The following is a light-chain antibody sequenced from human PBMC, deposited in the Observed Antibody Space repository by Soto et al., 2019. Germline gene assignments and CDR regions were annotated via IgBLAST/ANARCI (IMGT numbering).Light chain of an antibody. CDR3: QSYDSSLSGWV. CDR1: SSNIGADFD. J-gene: IGLJ3*02. CDR2: ANN. Sequence: QSVLTQPPSVSGPPGQRVTISCPGSSSNIGADFDVHWYQQPPGTAPKFLISANNNRPSGVPARFSASRSGTSASLAITGLQAEDEADYYCQSYDSSLSGWVFGGGTKLTVL. V-gene: IGLV1-40*01.